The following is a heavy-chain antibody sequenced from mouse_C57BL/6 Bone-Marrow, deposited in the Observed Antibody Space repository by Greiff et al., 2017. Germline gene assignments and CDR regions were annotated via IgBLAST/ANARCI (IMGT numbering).Heavy chain of an antibody. V-gene: IGHV7-1*01. J-gene: IGHJ4*01. CDR3: ARDALYAMVY. CDR1: GFTFSDFY. Sequence: EVKLMESGGGLVQSGRSLRLSCATSGFTFSDFYMVWVRQAPGKGLEWIAASRNKANDYTTEYSASVKGRFIVSRYTSQSLLDLQMNALSAEDTAIYYCARDALYAMVYWGQGTSVTVSS. CDR2: SRNKANDYTT.